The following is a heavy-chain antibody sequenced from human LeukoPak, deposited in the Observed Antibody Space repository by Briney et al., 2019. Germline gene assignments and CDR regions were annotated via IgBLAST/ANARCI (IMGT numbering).Heavy chain of an antibody. Sequence: GGSLRLSCAASGFTFSSYWMSWVRQAPGKGLEWVAKIKQDGSEKYYGDSVKGRFTISRDNAKNSLYLQMNSLRAKDTAVYYCAKGSNYYDSSGYYYGLDYWGQGTLVTVSS. J-gene: IGHJ4*02. V-gene: IGHV3-7*01. CDR3: AKGSNYYDSSGYYYGLDY. CDR2: IKQDGSEK. D-gene: IGHD3-22*01. CDR1: GFTFSSYW.